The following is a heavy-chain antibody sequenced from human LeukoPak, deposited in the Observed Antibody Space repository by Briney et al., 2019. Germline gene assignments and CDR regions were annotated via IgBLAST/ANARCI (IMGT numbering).Heavy chain of an antibody. CDR3: ARVDDIVVVVAAGPYYYYGMDV. CDR1: GGSTSSYY. Sequence: SETLSLTCTVSGGSTSSYYWSWIRQPPGKGLEWIGYIYYSGSTNYNPSLKSRVTISVDTSKNQFSLKLSSVTAADTAVYYCARVDDIVVVVAAGPYYYYGMDVWGQGTTVTVSS. V-gene: IGHV4-59*12. D-gene: IGHD2-15*01. CDR2: IYYSGST. J-gene: IGHJ6*02.